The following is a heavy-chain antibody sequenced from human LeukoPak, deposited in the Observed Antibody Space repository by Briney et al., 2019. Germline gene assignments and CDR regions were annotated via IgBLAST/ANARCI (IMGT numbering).Heavy chain of an antibody. CDR1: GGSINSGDYY. D-gene: IGHD3-9*01. CDR2: IYYRGSA. CDR3: ARGADYDLLTGSSYYFDY. Sequence: SETLYLTCTVSGGSINSGDYYWSWIRQPPGKGLEWIGYIYYRGSAYSNPSLKSRVAISVDASKNQFSLQLSSLTAADTAVYYCARGADYDLLTGSSYYFDYWGQGTLVTVSS. J-gene: IGHJ4*02. V-gene: IGHV4-30-4*01.